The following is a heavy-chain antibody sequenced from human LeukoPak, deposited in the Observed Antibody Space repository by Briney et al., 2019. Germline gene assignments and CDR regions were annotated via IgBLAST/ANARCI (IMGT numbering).Heavy chain of an antibody. CDR3: ARNTPDFGTHQRFDP. J-gene: IGHJ5*02. CDR1: GGSVSDYY. D-gene: IGHD3-10*01. V-gene: IGHV4-59*02. CDR2: IYYSGST. Sequence: KPSETLSLTCNVSGGSVSDYYWSWIRQPPGKGLEWIGYIYYSGSTHYNPSLKSRVTISVATSKNQFSLQLNSVTPEDTAVYYCARNTPDFGTHQRFDPWGQGTLVAVSS.